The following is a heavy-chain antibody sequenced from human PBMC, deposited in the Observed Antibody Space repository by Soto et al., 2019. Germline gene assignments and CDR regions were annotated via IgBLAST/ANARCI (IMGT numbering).Heavy chain of an antibody. V-gene: IGHV1-69*04. D-gene: IGHD3-3*01. Sequence: ASVKVSCKASGGTFSSYTISWVRQAPGQGLEWMGRIIPILGIANYAQKFQGRVTITADKSTSTAYMELSSLRSEDTAVYYCARDPDNITIFGVVNPLGGPWGQGTLVTVAS. CDR1: GGTFSSYT. CDR2: IIPILGIA. J-gene: IGHJ5*02. CDR3: ARDPDNITIFGVVNPLGGP.